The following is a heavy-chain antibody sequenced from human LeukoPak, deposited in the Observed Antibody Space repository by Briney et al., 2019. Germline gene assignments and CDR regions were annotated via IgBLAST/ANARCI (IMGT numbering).Heavy chain of an antibody. CDR3: ARDGPGSGKTYFDY. CDR1: GYTFTAYY. CDR2: INPNSGGT. D-gene: IGHD3-10*01. V-gene: IGHV1-2*02. J-gene: IGHJ4*02. Sequence: ASVKVSCKASGYTFTAYYMHWVRQAPGLGLEWMGWINPNSGGTNYAQKFQGRVTMTRDTSISTAYMELSRLSSDDTAVYYCARDGPGSGKTYFDYWGQGTLVTVSS.